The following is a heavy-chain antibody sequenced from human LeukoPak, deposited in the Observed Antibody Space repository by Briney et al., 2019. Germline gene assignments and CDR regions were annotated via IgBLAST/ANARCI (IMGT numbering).Heavy chain of an antibody. Sequence: KASETLSLTCTVSGGSISSSSYYWGWIRQPPGKGLEWIGSIYYSGSTYYNPSLKSRVTISVHTSKNQFSLKLSSVTAADTAVYYCARGTLRWEPTLGFDPWGQGTLVTVSS. V-gene: IGHV4-39*07. CDR3: ARGTLRWEPTLGFDP. CDR1: GGSISSSSYY. D-gene: IGHD1-26*01. CDR2: IYYSGST. J-gene: IGHJ5*02.